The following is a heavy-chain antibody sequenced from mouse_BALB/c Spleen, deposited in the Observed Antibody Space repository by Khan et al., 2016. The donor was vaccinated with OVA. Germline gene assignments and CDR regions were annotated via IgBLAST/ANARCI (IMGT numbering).Heavy chain of an antibody. J-gene: IGHJ4*01. CDR1: GYTFTSYS. Sequence: QVQLKQSGAELARPGASVKMSCKASGYTFTSYSMHWIKQRPGQGLEWIGNINPSNANTNYNQKFKDKATLTADKSSSTAYMQLSSLTSEDSAVXDCAGAFQYDGSQGALYYWGQGTSVTVSS. CDR3: AGAFQYDGSQGALYY. D-gene: IGHD1-1*01. V-gene: IGHV1-4*01. CDR2: INPSNANT.